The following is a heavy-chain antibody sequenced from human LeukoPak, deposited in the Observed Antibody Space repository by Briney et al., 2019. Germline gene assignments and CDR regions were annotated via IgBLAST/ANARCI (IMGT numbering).Heavy chain of an antibody. CDR2: ISGSGGST. V-gene: IGHV3-23*01. CDR3: AKARLAVADYYYGMDV. CDR1: GFTFSSYP. Sequence: GGSLRLSCAASGFTFSSYPMSWVRQAPGKGLEWVSAISGSGGSTYYADSVKGRFTISRDNSRNTLYLQMNSLRAEDTAVYYCAKARLAVADYYYGMDVWGQGTTVTVSS. J-gene: IGHJ6*02. D-gene: IGHD6-19*01.